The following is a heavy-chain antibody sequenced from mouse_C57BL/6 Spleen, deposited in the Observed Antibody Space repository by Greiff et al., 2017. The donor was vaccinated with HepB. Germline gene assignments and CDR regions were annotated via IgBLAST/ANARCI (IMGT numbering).Heavy chain of an antibody. CDR2: IDPSDSYT. Sequence: VQLQQSGAELVKPGASVKLSCKASGYTFTSYWMQWVKQRPGQGLEWIGEIDPSDSYTNYNQKFKGKATLTVDTSSSTSYMQLRSLTSEDSAVYYCARSGTTVAHYYAMDYWGQGTSVTVSS. CDR1: GYTFTSYW. J-gene: IGHJ4*01. D-gene: IGHD1-1*01. V-gene: IGHV1-50*01. CDR3: ARSGTTVAHYYAMDY.